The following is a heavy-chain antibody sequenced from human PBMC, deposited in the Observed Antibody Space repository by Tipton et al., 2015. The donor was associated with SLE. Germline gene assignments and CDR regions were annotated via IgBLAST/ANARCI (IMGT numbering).Heavy chain of an antibody. CDR3: ARHRLTVLQKVNVPSDGLDV. Sequence: TLSLTCTISGGSISSTGYYWNWIRQPAGKEPEWIGRTFAGGGADYNPSLNSRVTISVDTSKNQFSLRLSSVTAADTAVYYCARHRLTVLQKVNVPSDGLDVWGQGTTVSVSS. J-gene: IGHJ6*02. V-gene: IGHV4-61*02. CDR1: GGSISSTGYY. CDR2: TFAGGGA. D-gene: IGHD3-10*01.